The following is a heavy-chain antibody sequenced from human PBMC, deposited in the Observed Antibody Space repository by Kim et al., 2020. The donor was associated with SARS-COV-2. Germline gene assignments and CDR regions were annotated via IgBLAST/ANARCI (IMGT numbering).Heavy chain of an antibody. D-gene: IGHD5-12*01. CDR1: GGSFSGYY. V-gene: IGHV4-34*01. Sequence: SETLSLTCAVYGGSFSGYYWSWIRQPPGKGLEWIGEINHSGSTNYNPSLKSRVTISVDTSKNQFSLKLSSVTAADTAVYYCARYRGMATTAPRRGWSQHWGQGTLVTVSS. CDR2: INHSGST. CDR3: ARYRGMATTAPRRGWSQH. J-gene: IGHJ1*01.